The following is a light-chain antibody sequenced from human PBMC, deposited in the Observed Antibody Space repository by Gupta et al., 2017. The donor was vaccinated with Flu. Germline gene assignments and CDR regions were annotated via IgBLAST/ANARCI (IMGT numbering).Light chain of an antibody. Sequence: DIVMTQTPHSSPVHLGQPASISCRSSQSRGYSDENTHLSWRKQRPGQPPRLLIYKISNRFAGVADRFSGSGGGRDXSLKISXEEEQDVVVNYCRQPTHFPLFSFGXGTKVEIK. V-gene: IGKV2-24*01. J-gene: IGKJ2*01. CDR3: RQPTHFPLFS. CDR2: KIS. CDR1: QSRGYSDENTH.